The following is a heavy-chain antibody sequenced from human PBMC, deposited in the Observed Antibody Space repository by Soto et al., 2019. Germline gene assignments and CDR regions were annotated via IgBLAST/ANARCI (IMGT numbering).Heavy chain of an antibody. Sequence: ASVKVSCKASGYTFSTYGISWVRQAPEQGLEWMGWISAHNGHTNYVQKFQDRVTMTTDTSTSTAYMELRSLRSDDTAVYYCARVAYYYDSRGYSTPRGYFDYWGQGTPVTVSS. CDR1: GYTFSTYG. V-gene: IGHV1-18*01. D-gene: IGHD3-22*01. CDR2: ISAHNGHT. J-gene: IGHJ4*02. CDR3: ARVAYYYDSRGYSTPRGYFDY.